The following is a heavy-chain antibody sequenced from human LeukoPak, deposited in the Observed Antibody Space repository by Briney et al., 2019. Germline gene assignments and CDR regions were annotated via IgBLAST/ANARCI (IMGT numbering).Heavy chain of an antibody. CDR2: ISGSGGST. D-gene: IGHD3-3*02. Sequence: GGTLRLSCAASGFTFSSYGMSWVRQAPGKGLEWVSAISGSGGSTYYADSVKGRFTISRDNSKNTLYLQMNSLRAEDTAVYYCAKDRLSRVRYYYYYMDVWGKGTTVTISS. J-gene: IGHJ6*03. V-gene: IGHV3-23*01. CDR1: GFTFSSYG. CDR3: AKDRLSRVRYYYYYMDV.